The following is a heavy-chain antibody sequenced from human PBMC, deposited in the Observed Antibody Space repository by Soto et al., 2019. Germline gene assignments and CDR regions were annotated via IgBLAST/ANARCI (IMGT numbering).Heavy chain of an antibody. V-gene: IGHV4-31*03. CDR2: IYYSGST. Sequence: TLSLTCTVSGGSISSGGYYWSWIRQHPGKGPEWIGYIYYSGSTYYNPSLKGRVTISVDTFKSQFPLKVSAVTPPDTAVYYCARGTAYYFNSSGYPVGGQGTTVRASS. D-gene: IGHD3-22*01. CDR1: GGSISSGGYY. J-gene: IGHJ6*02. CDR3: ARGTAYYFNSSGYPV.